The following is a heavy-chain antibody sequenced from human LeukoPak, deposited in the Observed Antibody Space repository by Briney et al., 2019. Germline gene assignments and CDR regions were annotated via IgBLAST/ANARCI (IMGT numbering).Heavy chain of an antibody. J-gene: IGHJ3*02. CDR2: VSGSGGGS. D-gene: IGHD2-21*02. CDR3: AKDVLFVLVTGDDAFDI. Sequence: GGSLRLSCASSGFTFSSYGMSGVRKAPGKGRDWVSSVSGSGGGSYYVDCVRGRFTISRDNSKYTLYVQMRSLRAKDTAVYYCAKDVLFVLVTGDDAFDIWGQGTMVTVSS. CDR1: GFTFSSYG. V-gene: IGHV3-23*01.